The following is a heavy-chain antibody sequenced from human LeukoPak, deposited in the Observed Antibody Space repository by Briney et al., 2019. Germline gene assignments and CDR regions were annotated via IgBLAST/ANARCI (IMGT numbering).Heavy chain of an antibody. CDR3: AKDPPGYCSGGSCYYFDY. J-gene: IGHJ4*02. Sequence: GGSLRLSCAASGFTFSSYGMHWVRQAPGKGLEWVAVISYDGSNKYYADSVKGRFTISRDNSKNTLHLQMNSLRAEDTAVYYCAKDPPGYCSGGSCYYFDYWGQGTLVTVSS. CDR2: ISYDGSNK. D-gene: IGHD2-15*01. CDR1: GFTFSSYG. V-gene: IGHV3-30*18.